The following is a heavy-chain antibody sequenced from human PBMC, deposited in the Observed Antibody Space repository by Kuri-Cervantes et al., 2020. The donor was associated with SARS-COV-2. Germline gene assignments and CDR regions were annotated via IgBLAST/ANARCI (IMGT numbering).Heavy chain of an antibody. V-gene: IGHV3-23*01. D-gene: IGHD2-2*01. CDR3: AKAIVLVPAALPNFGY. CDR2: ISGSGGST. CDR1: GFTFSSYA. J-gene: IGHJ4*02. Sequence: GGSLRLSCAASGFTFSSYAMSWVRQAPGKGLEWVSAISGSGGSTYYADSVKGRFTISRDNSKNTLYLQMNSLRAEDTAVYYCAKAIVLVPAALPNFGYWGQGTLVTVSS.